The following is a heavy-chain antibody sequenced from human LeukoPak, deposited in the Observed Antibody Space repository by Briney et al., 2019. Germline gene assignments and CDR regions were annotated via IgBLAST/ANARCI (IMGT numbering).Heavy chain of an antibody. CDR2: IIPILGIA. J-gene: IGHJ4*02. CDR1: VGTFSSYT. CDR3: ARVGRYCSSTSCYVDY. Sequence: SVKVSCKASVGTFSSYTISWVRQAPGQGLEWMGRIIPILGIANYAQKFQGRVTITADKSTSTAYMEPSSLRSEDTAVYYCARVGRYCSSTSCYVDYWGQGTLVTVSS. V-gene: IGHV1-69*02. D-gene: IGHD2-2*01.